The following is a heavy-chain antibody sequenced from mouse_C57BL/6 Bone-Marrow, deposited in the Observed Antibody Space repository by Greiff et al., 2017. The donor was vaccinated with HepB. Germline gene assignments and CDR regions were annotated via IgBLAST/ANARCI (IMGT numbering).Heavy chain of an antibody. V-gene: IGHV5-2*01. D-gene: IGHD1-1*01. CDR1: EYEFPSHD. Sequence: VQLQQSGGGLVQPGESLKLSCESNEYEFPSHDMSWVRKTPEKRLELVAAINSDGGSTYYPDTMERRFIISRDNTKKTLYLQMSSLRSEDTALYYCARQGSSSYWYFDVWGTGTTVTVSS. J-gene: IGHJ1*03. CDR3: ARQGSSSYWYFDV. CDR2: INSDGGST.